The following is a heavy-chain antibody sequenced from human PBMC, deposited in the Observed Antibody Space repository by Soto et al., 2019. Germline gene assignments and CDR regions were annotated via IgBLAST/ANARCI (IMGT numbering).Heavy chain of an antibody. CDR3: ARSCSGGSCPIDY. CDR2: INPSGGRA. D-gene: IGHD2-15*01. V-gene: IGHV1-46*01. J-gene: IGHJ4*02. Sequence: GASVKVSCKASGYTFTSYYMHWVRQAPGQGLEWMGIINPSGGRASYAQKFQGRVTITADKSTSTAYMELSSLRSEDTAVYYCARSCSGGSCPIDYWGQGTLVTVS. CDR1: GYTFTSYY.